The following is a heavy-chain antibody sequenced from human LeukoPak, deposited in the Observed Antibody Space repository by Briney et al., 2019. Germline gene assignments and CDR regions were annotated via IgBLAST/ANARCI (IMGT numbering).Heavy chain of an antibody. CDR3: ARVGYSSSSDWFDP. V-gene: IGHV4-34*01. CDR1: GGSFSGYY. J-gene: IGHJ5*02. Sequence: SETLSLTCAVYGGSFSGYYWSWIRQPPGKGLEWIGEINHSGSTNYNPSLKNRVTISVDTSKNQFSLKLSSVTAADTAVYYCARVGYSSSSDWFDPWGQGTLVTVSS. D-gene: IGHD6-6*01. CDR2: INHSGST.